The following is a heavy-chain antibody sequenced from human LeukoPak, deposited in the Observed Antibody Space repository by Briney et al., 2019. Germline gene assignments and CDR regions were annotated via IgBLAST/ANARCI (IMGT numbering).Heavy chain of an antibody. D-gene: IGHD3-22*01. J-gene: IGHJ4*02. V-gene: IGHV1-46*01. CDR2: INPSAGST. CDR1: GYTFSNYF. Sequence: ASVKISCKASGYTFSNYFLYWVRQAPGQGLEWMGIINPSAGSTSYAQKFQGRVTMTRDTSTSTVYMQLSSLRSEDPAVYYCARAYYYDSSGYYPGGDYWGQGTLVTVSS. CDR3: ARAYYYDSSGYYPGGDY.